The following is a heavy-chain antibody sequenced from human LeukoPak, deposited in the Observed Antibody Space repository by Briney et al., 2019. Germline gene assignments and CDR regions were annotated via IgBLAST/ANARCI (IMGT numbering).Heavy chain of an antibody. D-gene: IGHD4-17*01. CDR1: GFTFSSYA. V-gene: IGHV3-23*01. CDR2: ISGSGGST. Sequence: PGGSLRLSCAASGFTFSSYAMSWVRQAPGKGLEWVSAISGSGGSTYYADSVKGRFTISRDNSNNTLYLQMNSLRAEDTAVYYCARAARGGDSRAFDYWGQGTLVTVSS. J-gene: IGHJ4*02. CDR3: ARAARGGDSRAFDY.